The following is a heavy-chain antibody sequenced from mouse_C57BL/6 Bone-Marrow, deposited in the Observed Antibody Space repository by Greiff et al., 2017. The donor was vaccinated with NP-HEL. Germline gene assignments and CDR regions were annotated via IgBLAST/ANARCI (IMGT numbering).Heavy chain of an antibody. CDR3: TGSNYRYRYFDV. CDR2: IDPENGDT. D-gene: IGHD2-5*01. CDR1: GFNIKDDY. Sequence: VQLQQSGAELVRPGASVKLSCTASGFNIKDDYMHWVKQRPEQGLEWIGWIDPENGDTEYASKFQGKATITADTSSNTAYLQLSSLTSEDTAVYYCTGSNYRYRYFDVWGTGTTVTVSS. J-gene: IGHJ1*03. V-gene: IGHV14-4*01.